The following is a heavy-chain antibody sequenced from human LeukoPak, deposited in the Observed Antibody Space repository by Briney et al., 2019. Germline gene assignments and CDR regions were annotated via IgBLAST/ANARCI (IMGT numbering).Heavy chain of an antibody. CDR3: ARGRTTTVTSYPYYFDH. CDR2: ITSSSSTI. D-gene: IGHD4-17*01. V-gene: IGHV3-48*01. CDR1: GFTFSTYS. J-gene: IGHJ4*02. Sequence: GGSLRLSCAASGFTFSTYSMNWVRQAPGKGLEWISYITSSSSTIYCADSVKGRFTISRDNVKNSLYLQMNSLRAEDTAVYYCARGRTTTVTSYPYYFDHWGQGTLVTVSS.